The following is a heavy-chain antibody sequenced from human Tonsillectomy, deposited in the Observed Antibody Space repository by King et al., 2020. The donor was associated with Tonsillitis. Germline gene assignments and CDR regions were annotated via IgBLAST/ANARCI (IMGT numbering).Heavy chain of an antibody. V-gene: IGHV1-2*02. CDR2: INPNNSGT. CDR3: ARDSYYDGSGYSDS. Sequence: VQLVESGAEVKKPGASLKVSCKASGYTFTDYYMHWVRQAPGQGLEWMGWINPNNSGTNFAQKFQGRVTMTRDTSISTAYMELSRLRSNDTAVYYCARDSYYDGSGYSDSWGQGTLVTVSS. CDR1: GYTFTDYY. D-gene: IGHD3-22*01. J-gene: IGHJ4*02.